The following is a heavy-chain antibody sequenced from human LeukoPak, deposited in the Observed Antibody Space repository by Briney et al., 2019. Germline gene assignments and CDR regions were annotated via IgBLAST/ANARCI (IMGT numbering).Heavy chain of an antibody. D-gene: IGHD3-3*01. Sequence: SETLSLTCTVSSGSISSSSYYWGWIRQPPGKGLEWIGSIYYSGSTYYKPSLKSRVTISVDTSKNQFSLKLTSVTAADTAVYYCARCGYYDFWSGYNPATFDYRGKGTLVTVSS. V-gene: IGHV4-39*01. CDR2: IYYSGST. J-gene: IGHJ4*02. CDR3: ARCGYYDFWSGYNPATFDY. CDR1: SGSISSSSYY.